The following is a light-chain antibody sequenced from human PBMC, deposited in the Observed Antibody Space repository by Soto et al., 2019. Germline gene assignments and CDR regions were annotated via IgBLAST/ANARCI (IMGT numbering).Light chain of an antibody. CDR3: QQHQSYWS. CDR2: TAS. V-gene: IGKV1-9*01. Sequence: DIQMTQSPSTLSASVGDRVTITCRASQGISSYLAWYQQKPGKAPKLLIYTASSLQSGVPSRFSGSGSGTEFTLTISSLQPDDFATYYCQQHQSYWSFGQGTKVDI. CDR1: QGISSY. J-gene: IGKJ1*01.